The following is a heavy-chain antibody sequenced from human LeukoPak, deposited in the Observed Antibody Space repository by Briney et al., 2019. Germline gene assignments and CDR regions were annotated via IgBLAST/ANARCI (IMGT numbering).Heavy chain of an antibody. Sequence: GGSLRLSCAASGFTFSSYAMNWVRQAPGKGLEWVSVISASGASTYNADSVKGRFTISRDNSKNTLYLQMNSLRVEDTALYFCAKGVSTRPLYYFDYWGQGTLVTVSS. CDR2: ISASGAST. V-gene: IGHV3-23*01. J-gene: IGHJ4*02. D-gene: IGHD6-6*01. CDR1: GFTFSSYA. CDR3: AKGVSTRPLYYFDY.